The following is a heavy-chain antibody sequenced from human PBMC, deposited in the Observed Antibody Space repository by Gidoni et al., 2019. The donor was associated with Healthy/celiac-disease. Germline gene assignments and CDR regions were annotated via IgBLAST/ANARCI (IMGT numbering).Heavy chain of an antibody. D-gene: IGHD3-16*01. J-gene: IGHJ4*02. V-gene: IGHV3-21*01. Sequence: LEWVSSISSSSSYIYYADSVKGRFTISRDNAKNSLYLQMNSLRAEDTAVYYCARDGKKGGYFDYWGQGTLVTVSS. CDR2: ISSSSSYI. CDR3: ARDGKKGGYFDY.